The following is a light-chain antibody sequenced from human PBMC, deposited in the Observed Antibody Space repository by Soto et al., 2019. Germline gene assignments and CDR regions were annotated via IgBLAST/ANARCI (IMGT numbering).Light chain of an antibody. J-gene: IGKJ2*01. CDR2: AAS. V-gene: IGKV1-9*01. CDR3: QQLNSYLYT. Sequence: DIQLTQSPSFLSASVGDRVTITCRASQGINSYLAWYQQKPGKAPKLLIYAASTLQSGVPSRFSGSGSATEFTLTISSLQPEDFATYYCQQLNSYLYTFGQGTKLEIK. CDR1: QGINSY.